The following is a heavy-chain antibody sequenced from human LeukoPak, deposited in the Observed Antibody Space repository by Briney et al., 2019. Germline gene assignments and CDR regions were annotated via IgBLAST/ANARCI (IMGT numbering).Heavy chain of an antibody. CDR3: AATSTGTHYYYGMDV. V-gene: IGHV1-58*01. CDR1: GFTFTSSA. D-gene: IGHD1-1*01. J-gene: IGHJ6*02. CDR2: IVVGSGNT. Sequence: GASVKVSCKASGFTFTSSAVQWVRQARGQRLEWIGWIVVGSGNTNYAQKFQERVTITRDMSTGTAYMELSSLRSEDTAVYYCAATSTGTHYYYGMDVWGQGTTVTVSS.